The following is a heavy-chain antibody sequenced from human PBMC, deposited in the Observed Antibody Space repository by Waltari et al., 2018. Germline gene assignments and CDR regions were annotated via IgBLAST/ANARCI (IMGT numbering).Heavy chain of an antibody. Sequence: EVQLVESGGGLIQPGGSLRLSCAASGFTVSSNYMSWVRPAPGKGLEWVSVIYSGGSTYYADSVKGRFTISRDNSKNTLYLQMNSLRAEDTAVYYCARDRGGDGYNWGIFDYWGQGTLVTVSS. CDR2: IYSGGST. J-gene: IGHJ4*02. D-gene: IGHD1-1*01. CDR1: GFTVSSNY. CDR3: ARDRGGDGYNWGIFDY. V-gene: IGHV3-53*01.